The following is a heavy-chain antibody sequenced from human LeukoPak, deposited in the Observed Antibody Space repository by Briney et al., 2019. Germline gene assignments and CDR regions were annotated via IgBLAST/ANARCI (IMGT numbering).Heavy chain of an antibody. D-gene: IGHD2-15*01. CDR1: GFIVSSNY. CDR2: LYSAGST. V-gene: IGHV3-53*01. Sequence: GGSLRLSCAASGFIVSSNYMSWVRQAPGKGLEWGSILYSAGSTYYADSVRGRFTISRDTSKNTVSLQMNSLRVEDTAVYYCASGGTGARKFYSDPFHYWGQGTLVTVSS. CDR3: ASGGTGARKFYSDPFHY. J-gene: IGHJ4*02.